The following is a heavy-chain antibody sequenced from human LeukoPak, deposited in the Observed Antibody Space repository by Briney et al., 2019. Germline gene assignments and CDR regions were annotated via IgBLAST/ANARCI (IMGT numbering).Heavy chain of an antibody. V-gene: IGHV4-30-4*01. D-gene: IGHD3-3*01. CDR2: IYYNGIT. Sequence: PSQTLSLTCSVSGGSISRSDHYWSWIRQPPGKGLEWIGNIYYNGITYYDPSLKSRVTMSVDTSQNQFSLKLSSVTAADTAVCYCARTKRPSITIFGVVTRFDYWGQGTLVTVSS. CDR1: GGSISRSDHY. J-gene: IGHJ4*02. CDR3: ARTKRPSITIFGVVTRFDY.